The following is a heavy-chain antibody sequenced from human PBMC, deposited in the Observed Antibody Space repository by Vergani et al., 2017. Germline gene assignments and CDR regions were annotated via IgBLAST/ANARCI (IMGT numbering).Heavy chain of an antibody. V-gene: IGHV7-4-1*02. J-gene: IGHJ6*02. Sequence: QVQLVQSGSELKKPGASLKVSCKASGYTFTSYSINWVRQAPGQGLEWMGWINTNTGATYAPGFSGRFVFSLDTSVSTAYLQISGLKSEDTAVYYCARTYYYDSSGETQDYSMYCLDVWGHETTVTVS. CDR2: INTNTGA. CDR1: GYTFTSYS. CDR3: ARTYYYDSSGETQDYSMYCLDV. D-gene: IGHD3-22*01.